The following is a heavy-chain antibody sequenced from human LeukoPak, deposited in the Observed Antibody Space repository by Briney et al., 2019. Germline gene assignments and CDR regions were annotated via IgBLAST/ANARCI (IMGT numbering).Heavy chain of an antibody. V-gene: IGHV3-23*01. CDR3: ARDRYCVSTNCPYDF. D-gene: IGHD2-2*01. CDR1: GSTSSDYT. J-gene: IGHJ4*02. Sequence: GGSLRLSCAASGSTSSDYTMNWVRQSPGKGLEWVSGIGVSDDSTYYADSVKGRFTISRDKSNNMLHLQMNSLRAEDTAVYYCARDRYCVSTNCPYDFWGQGTPVTVSS. CDR2: IGVSDDST.